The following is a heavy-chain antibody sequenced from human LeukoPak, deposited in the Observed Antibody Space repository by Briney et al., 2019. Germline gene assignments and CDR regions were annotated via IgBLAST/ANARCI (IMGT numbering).Heavy chain of an antibody. D-gene: IGHD1-26*01. CDR2: IIPIIGTA. Sequence: SVKVSCKASGGTFRSYLISWVRQAPGQGLEWMGGIIPIIGTADYIQKFQDRVTITADESTTTAYMELTGLRSEDTAIYYCARDVVGAFGTKALDDWGQGTLVTVSA. CDR3: ARDVVGAFGTKALDD. CDR1: GGTFRSYL. J-gene: IGHJ4*02. V-gene: IGHV1-69*13.